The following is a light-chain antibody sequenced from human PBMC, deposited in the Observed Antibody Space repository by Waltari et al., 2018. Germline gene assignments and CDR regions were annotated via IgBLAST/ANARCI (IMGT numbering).Light chain of an antibody. CDR1: QSISSY. V-gene: IGKV1-39*01. CDR3: QQSYSTPWT. CDR2: AAS. Sequence: DIQMTQSPSSLSASVGDRVTITCRASQSISSYLNWYQQKPGEAPKLLIYAASSLQSGVPSRFSGSESGTDFTLTISSLQPEDFATYYCQQSYSTPWTFGQGTKVEIK. J-gene: IGKJ1*01.